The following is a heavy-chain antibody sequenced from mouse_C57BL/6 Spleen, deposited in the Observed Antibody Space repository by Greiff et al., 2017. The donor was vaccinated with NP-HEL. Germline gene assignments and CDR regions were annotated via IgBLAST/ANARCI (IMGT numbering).Heavy chain of an antibody. J-gene: IGHJ2*01. Sequence: QVQLQPSGAELVKPGASVKLSCKASGYTFPSYWMHWVKQRPGRGLWGVGRIGPNSGGSKYNEKFKSKATLTVDKPSSTAYMQLSSLTSEDSAVYYCARGGHYFDYWGQGTTLTVSS. CDR3: ARGGHYFDY. V-gene: IGHV1-72*01. CDR1: GYTFPSYW. CDR2: IGPNSGGS.